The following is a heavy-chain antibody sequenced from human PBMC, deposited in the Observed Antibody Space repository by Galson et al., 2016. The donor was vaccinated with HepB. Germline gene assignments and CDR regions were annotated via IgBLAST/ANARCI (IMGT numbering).Heavy chain of an antibody. D-gene: IGHD6-13*01. CDR3: ARESYSSSTNWFDP. CDR2: LYYSGTT. CDR1: GASISGSSYY. Sequence: SETLSLTCSVTGASISGSSYYWVWIRQPPGQRLEWIGSLYYSGTTYYSSSLKRRVTISVNTSKNHFPLRLNSVTAADTAVYYCARESYSSSTNWFDPWGQGTQVTVSS. V-gene: IGHV4-39*06. J-gene: IGHJ5*02.